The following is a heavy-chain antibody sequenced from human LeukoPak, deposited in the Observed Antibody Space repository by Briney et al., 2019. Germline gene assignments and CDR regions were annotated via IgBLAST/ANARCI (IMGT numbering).Heavy chain of an antibody. J-gene: IGHJ3*02. CDR2: IYYSGST. Sequence: SETLSLTCTVSGGSISIYYWSWIRQPPGKGMEWIGYIYYSGSTNYNPSLKSRVTISVDTSKNQFSLKLSSVTAADTAVYYCARRVTIFGVVIMDAFDIWGQGTMVTVSS. V-gene: IGHV4-59*08. D-gene: IGHD3-3*01. CDR1: GGSISIYY. CDR3: ARRVTIFGVVIMDAFDI.